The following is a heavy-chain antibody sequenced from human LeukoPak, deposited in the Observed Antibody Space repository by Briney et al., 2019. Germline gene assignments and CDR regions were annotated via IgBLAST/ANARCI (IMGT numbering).Heavy chain of an antibody. D-gene: IGHD3-9*01. V-gene: IGHV4-59*12. J-gene: IGHJ5*02. CDR2: IYYSGRT. Sequence: KPSETLSLTCSVSGDSISNNYWSWIRQPPGKGMEWIANIYYSGRTNYNPYLKSRVTISLDTSMNQFSLNLNSVTAADTAVYYCARVRVDWLLFYNWFDPWGQGTLVTVSS. CDR3: ARVRVDWLLFYNWFDP. CDR1: GDSISNNY.